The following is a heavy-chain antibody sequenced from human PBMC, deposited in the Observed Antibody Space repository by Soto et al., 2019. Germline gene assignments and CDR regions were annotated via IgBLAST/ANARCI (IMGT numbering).Heavy chain of an antibody. CDR1: GGTFSSYT. V-gene: IGHV1-69*08. J-gene: IGHJ4*02. Sequence: QVQLVQSGAEVKKPGSSVKVSCKASGGTFSSYTISWVRQAPGQGLEWMGRIIPILGIANYAQKFQGRVTIPADKSTSTAYMELSSLRSEDTAVYYCARDLRFLEWLLLDYWGQGTLVTVSS. D-gene: IGHD3-3*01. CDR2: IIPILGIA. CDR3: ARDLRFLEWLLLDY.